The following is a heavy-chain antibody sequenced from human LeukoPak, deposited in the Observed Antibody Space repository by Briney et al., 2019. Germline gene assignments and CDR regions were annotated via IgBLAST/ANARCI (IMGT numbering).Heavy chain of an antibody. CDR2: ISSSGTFI. CDR1: GFTFSTYS. CDR3: ATYYDFWSGYYKPRGYYFDY. D-gene: IGHD3-3*01. V-gene: IGHV3-21*04. J-gene: IGHJ4*02. Sequence: GGSLRLSCAASGFTFSTYSMNWVRQAPGKGLEWVSSISSSGTFIYYADSVKGRFTISRDNSKNTLYLQMNSLRAEDTAVYYCATYYDFWSGYYKPRGYYFDYWGQGTLVTVSS.